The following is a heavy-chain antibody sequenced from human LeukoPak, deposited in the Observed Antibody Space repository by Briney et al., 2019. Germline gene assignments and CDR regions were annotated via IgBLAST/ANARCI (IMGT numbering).Heavy chain of an antibody. CDR2: ISSSSSYI. V-gene: IGHV3-21*01. CDR1: GFTFSSYS. Sequence: PGGSLRLSCAASGFTFSSYSMNWVRQAPGKGLEWVSSISSSSSYIYYADSVKGRFTISRDNAKNSLYLQMNSLRAEDTAVDYCARVGASDAFDIWGQGTMVTVSS. CDR3: ARVGASDAFDI. D-gene: IGHD4/OR15-4a*01. J-gene: IGHJ3*02.